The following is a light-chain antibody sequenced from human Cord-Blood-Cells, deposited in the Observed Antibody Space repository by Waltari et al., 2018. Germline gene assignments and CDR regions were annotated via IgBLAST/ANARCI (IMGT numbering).Light chain of an antibody. CDR2: EGS. CDR1: SSDVGSYNL. V-gene: IGLV2-23*01. CDR3: CSYAGSSTYV. J-gene: IGLJ1*01. Sequence: QSALTQPASVSGSPGQSLTISCTGTSSDVGSYNLVSWYQQHRGKAPKLMIYEGSKRPSGVSNRFSGSKSGNTASLTISGLQAEDEADYYCCSYAGSSTYVFGTGTKVTVL.